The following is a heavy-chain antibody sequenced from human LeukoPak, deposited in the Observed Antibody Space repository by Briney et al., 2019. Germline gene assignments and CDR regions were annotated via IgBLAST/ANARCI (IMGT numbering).Heavy chain of an antibody. CDR3: ASRNIAVAGTGFDY. V-gene: IGHV4-61*02. Sequence: SQTLSLTCTVSGGSISSGSYYWSWIRQPAGKGLEWIGRIYTSGSTNYNPSLKSRVTISVDTSKNQFSLKLSSVTAADTAVYYCASRNIAVAGTGFDYWGQGTLVTVSS. CDR1: GGSISSGSYY. D-gene: IGHD6-19*01. J-gene: IGHJ4*02. CDR2: IYTSGST.